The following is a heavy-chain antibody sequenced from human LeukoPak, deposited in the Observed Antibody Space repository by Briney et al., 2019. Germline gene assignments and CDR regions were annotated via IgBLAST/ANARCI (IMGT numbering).Heavy chain of an antibody. Sequence: PSETLSLTCAVYGGSFSGYYWSWIRQPPGKGLEWIGEINHSGSTNYNPSLKSRVTISVDTSKNQFSLKLSSVTAEDTAVYYCAREIFGSGSYPDYWGQGTLVTVSS. V-gene: IGHV4-34*01. D-gene: IGHD3-10*01. J-gene: IGHJ4*02. CDR1: GGSFSGYY. CDR3: AREIFGSGSYPDY. CDR2: INHSGST.